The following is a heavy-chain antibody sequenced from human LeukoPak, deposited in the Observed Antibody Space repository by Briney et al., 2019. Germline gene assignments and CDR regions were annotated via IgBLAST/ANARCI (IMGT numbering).Heavy chain of an antibody. V-gene: IGHV1-18*01. CDR1: GYTFTSYG. CDR2: ISAYNGNT. D-gene: IGHD2-2*01. Sequence: ASVKVSCKASGYTFTSYGISWVRQAPGQGLEWMGWISAYNGNTNYAQKLQGRVTMTTDTSTSTAYMELRCLRSDDTAVYYCARTYTVIVVVPAAMGYGYYYGWFDPWGQGTLVTVSS. CDR3: ARTYTVIVVVPAAMGYGYYYGWFDP. J-gene: IGHJ5*02.